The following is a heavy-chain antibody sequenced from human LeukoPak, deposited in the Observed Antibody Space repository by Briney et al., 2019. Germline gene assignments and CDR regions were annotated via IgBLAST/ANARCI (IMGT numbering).Heavy chain of an antibody. Sequence: PGGSLRLSCAASGFTFSDYYMTWIRQAPGKGLEWVSYISGVASVIYYGDSVKGRFTISRDNAKNSVYLQMNSLRAEDTAVYYCARGGALGMDVWGQGTAVTVSS. CDR3: ARGGALGMDV. J-gene: IGHJ6*02. V-gene: IGHV3-11*01. D-gene: IGHD1-26*01. CDR1: GFTFSDYY. CDR2: ISGVASVI.